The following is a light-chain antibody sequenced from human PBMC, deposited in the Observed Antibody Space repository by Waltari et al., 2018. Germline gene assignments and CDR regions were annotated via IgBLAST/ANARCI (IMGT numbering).Light chain of an antibody. CDR2: WAS. CDR1: QSVLYSSNNKNY. V-gene: IGKV4-1*01. CDR3: QQYYSTPLT. Sequence: DIVMTQSPDSLAVPLGARATITCKSSQSVLYSSNNKNYLAWYQQKPGQPPKLLIYWASIRESGVPDRFSGSGSGTDFTLTISSLQAEDVAVYYCQQYYSTPLTFGQGTKLEIK. J-gene: IGKJ2*01.